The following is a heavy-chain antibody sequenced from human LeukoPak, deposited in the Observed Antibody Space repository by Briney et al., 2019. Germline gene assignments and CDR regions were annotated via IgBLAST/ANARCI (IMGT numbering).Heavy chain of an antibody. V-gene: IGHV4-59*13. CDR2: IYDSGYT. J-gene: IGHJ3*02. D-gene: IGHD5-18*01. CDR3: ARAGYSYGIDAFDI. Sequence: SETLSLTCNVSGGSISSYSWSRIRQPPGKGLDWIGYIYDSGYTKYNPSLKSRVAISRDPSDYQFSLKLSSVTAADTAVYYCARAGYSYGIDAFDIWGQGALVTVSS. CDR1: GGSISSYS.